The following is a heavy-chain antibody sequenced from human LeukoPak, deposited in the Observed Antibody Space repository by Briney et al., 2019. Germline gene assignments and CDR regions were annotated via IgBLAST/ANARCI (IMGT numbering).Heavy chain of an antibody. CDR3: ARGSYSQH. J-gene: IGHJ1*01. D-gene: IGHD1-26*01. Sequence: SETLSLTCTVSGYSISSGYYWGWIRQPPGKGLEWIGSIYHSGSTYYNPSLKSRVTISVDTSKNQFSLKLSSVTAADTAVYYCARGSYSQHWGQGTLVTVSS. CDR1: GYSISSGYY. CDR2: IYHSGST. V-gene: IGHV4-38-2*02.